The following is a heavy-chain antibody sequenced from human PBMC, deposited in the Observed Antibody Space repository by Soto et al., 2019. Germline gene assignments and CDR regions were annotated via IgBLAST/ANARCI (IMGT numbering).Heavy chain of an antibody. CDR3: ARADSSGVAFDY. CDR1: GFTFSSNG. J-gene: IGHJ4*02. V-gene: IGHV3-33*01. CDR2: IWYDGSNK. Sequence: QVHLVESGGGVVQPGRSLRLSCAASGFTFSSNGMHWVRQAPGKGLEWVAVIWYDGSNKYYADSVKGRFTISRDNSKNTLYLQMNSLRGEDTAVYYCARADSSGVAFDYWGQGTLVTVSS. D-gene: IGHD6-19*01.